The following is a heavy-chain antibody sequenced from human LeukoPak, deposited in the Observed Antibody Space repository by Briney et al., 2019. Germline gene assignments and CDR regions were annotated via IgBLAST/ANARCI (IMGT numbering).Heavy chain of an antibody. D-gene: IGHD2-21*01. CDR1: GFTFSSYW. Sequence: GGSLRLSCAVSGFTFSSYWMHWVRQAPGKGLEWVSGISPSGGITYYTDSVKGRFTISRDNSKNTQSLQMNSLRAEDTAVYYCARLCSIRWCLHDWFDPWGQGTLVTVSS. CDR2: ISPSGGIT. J-gene: IGHJ5*02. CDR3: ARLCSIRWCLHDWFDP. V-gene: IGHV3-23*01.